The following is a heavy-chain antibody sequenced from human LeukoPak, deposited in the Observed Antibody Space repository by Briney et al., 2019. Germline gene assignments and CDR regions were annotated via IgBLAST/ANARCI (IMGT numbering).Heavy chain of an antibody. D-gene: IGHD1-1*01. CDR1: GGSISGYY. CDR3: AMYDSFFDY. Sequence: SETLSLTCSVSGGSISGYYWSWLRQPPGKGLEWIGYIHYSGSTNYNPSLKSRVTISLDTSKKQFFLRLSSVTAADTAIYYCAMYDSFFDYCGQGTLVTVSS. V-gene: IGHV4-59*08. CDR2: IHYSGST. J-gene: IGHJ4*02.